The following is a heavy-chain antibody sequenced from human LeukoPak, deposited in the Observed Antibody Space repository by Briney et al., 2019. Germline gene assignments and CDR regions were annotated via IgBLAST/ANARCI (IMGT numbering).Heavy chain of an antibody. CDR1: GYTFTSYD. J-gene: IGHJ4*02. D-gene: IGHD3-22*01. CDR2: MNPNTGNT. V-gene: IGHV1-8*03. Sequence: ASVKVSCKASGYTFTSYDINWVRQASGQGLEWMGWMNPNTGNTGYAQKFQGRVTITRNTSISTVYMELSSLRSEDTAVYYCARGRALSYYYDSSGYRPFDYWGQGTLVTVSS. CDR3: ARGRALSYYYDSSGYRPFDY.